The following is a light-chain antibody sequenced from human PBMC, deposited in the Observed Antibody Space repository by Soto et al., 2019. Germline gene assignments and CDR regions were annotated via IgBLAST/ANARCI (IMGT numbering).Light chain of an antibody. J-gene: IGKJ1*01. V-gene: IGKV3-20*01. CDR2: GAS. CDR1: QSVSSSY. Sequence: EIVLTQSPGTLSLSPGERATLSCRASQSVSSSYLAWYQQKPGQAPRLLIYGASNRATGIPDRFSGSGSGTDFTPTISSLQPEDVATYYCQKYNIAPSWTFGQGTKVDIK. CDR3: QKYNIAPSWT.